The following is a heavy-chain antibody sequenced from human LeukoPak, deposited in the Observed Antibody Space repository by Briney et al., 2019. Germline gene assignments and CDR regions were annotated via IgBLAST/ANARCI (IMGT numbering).Heavy chain of an antibody. CDR3: ARNMITFGGVIANFDY. J-gene: IGHJ4*02. Sequence: GGSLRLSCAASGFTFSSYSMNWVRQAPGKGLEWVSYISSSSSTVYYADSVKGRFTISRDNAKNSLYLQMNSLRAEDTAVYYCARNMITFGGVIANFDYWGQGTLVTVSS. CDR2: ISSSSSTV. CDR1: GFTFSSYS. D-gene: IGHD3-16*02. V-gene: IGHV3-48*01.